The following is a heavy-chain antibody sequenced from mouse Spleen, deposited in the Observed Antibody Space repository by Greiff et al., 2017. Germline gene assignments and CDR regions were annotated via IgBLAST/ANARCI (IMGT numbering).Heavy chain of an antibody. D-gene: IGHD1-1*01. V-gene: IGHV5-9-1*01. CDR1: GFTFSSYA. J-gene: IGHJ1*01. Sequence: EVKLMESGGGLVKPGGSLKLSCAASGFTFSSYAMSWVRQTPEKRLEWVATISSGGSYTYYPDSVKGRFTISRDNAKNTLYLQMSSLRSEDTAMYYCARDSAYGSSSWYFDVWGAGTTVTVSS. CDR2: ISSGGSYT. CDR3: ARDSAYGSSSWYFDV.